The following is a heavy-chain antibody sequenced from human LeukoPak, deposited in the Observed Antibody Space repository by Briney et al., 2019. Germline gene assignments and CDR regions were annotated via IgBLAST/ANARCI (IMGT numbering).Heavy chain of an antibody. CDR2: ISAYNGNT. CDR3: ARVAHYDILTGYKNWFDP. V-gene: IGHV1-18*01. CDR1: GYTFTSYG. J-gene: IGHJ5*02. D-gene: IGHD3-9*01. Sequence: GASVKVSCKASGYTFTSYGISWVRQAPGQGLEWMGWISAYNGNTNYAQKLQGRVTMTTGTSTSTAYMELRSLRSDDTAVYYCARVAHYDILTGYKNWFDPWGQGTLVTVSS.